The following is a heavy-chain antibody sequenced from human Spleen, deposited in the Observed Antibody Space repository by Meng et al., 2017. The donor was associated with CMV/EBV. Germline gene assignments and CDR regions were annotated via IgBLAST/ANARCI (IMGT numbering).Heavy chain of an antibody. Sequence: GSLRLSCTVSGGSVSSSFYYWGWIRQPPGKGLEWIGSIYYSGSTYYNPSLKSRVTISVDTSKNQFSLKLSSVTAADTAVYYCARAPTVTDGMDVWGQGTTVTVSS. J-gene: IGHJ6*02. D-gene: IGHD4-11*01. CDR3: ARAPTVTDGMDV. V-gene: IGHV4-39*01. CDR2: IYYSGST. CDR1: GGSVSSSFYY.